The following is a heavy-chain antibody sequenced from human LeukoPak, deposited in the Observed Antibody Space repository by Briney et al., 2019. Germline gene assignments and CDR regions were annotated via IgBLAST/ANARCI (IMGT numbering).Heavy chain of an antibody. V-gene: IGHV3-23*01. CDR3: SKAMTASTYCFDS. D-gene: IGHD2-21*02. Sequence: PGGSLRLSCAASGFTFSSNAMNWVRQAPGKGLEWVSVISVSDGSTYYADSVKGRFTISRDNSKNTLYLQMNCHRAEDTAIYYCSKAMTASTYCFDSWGQGTLVTVSS. CDR2: ISVSDGST. J-gene: IGHJ4*02. CDR1: GFTFSSNA.